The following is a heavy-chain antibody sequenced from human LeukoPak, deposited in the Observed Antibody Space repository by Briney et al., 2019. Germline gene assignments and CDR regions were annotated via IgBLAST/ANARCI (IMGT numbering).Heavy chain of an antibody. Sequence: GGSLRLSCAASGFTVSSNYMSWVRQAPGKGLEWVSVIYSGGSTYYADSVKGRFTISRDNAKNSLYLQMNSLRAEDTAVYYCARDMDGDEWGFDYWGQGTLVTVSS. CDR2: IYSGGST. V-gene: IGHV3-53*01. CDR1: GFTVSSNY. D-gene: IGHD4-17*01. J-gene: IGHJ4*02. CDR3: ARDMDGDEWGFDY.